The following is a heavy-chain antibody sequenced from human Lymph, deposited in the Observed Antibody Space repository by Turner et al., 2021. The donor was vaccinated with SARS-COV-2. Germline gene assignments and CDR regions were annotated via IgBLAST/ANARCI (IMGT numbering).Heavy chain of an antibody. CDR1: GGSMNSNY. D-gene: IGHD2-21*02. CDR3: ARETVNNWVDP. CDR2: IYYRGST. V-gene: IGHV4-59*01. J-gene: IGHJ5*02. Sequence: QVQLQESGSRLEKPLQTLPLTCPVPGGSMNSNYWSWIRQPPGKRLEWIGYIYYRGSTNYNPSLKSRVTISVDTSKSQFSLKLTSVTAADTAIYYCARETVNNWVDPWGQGILVTVSS.